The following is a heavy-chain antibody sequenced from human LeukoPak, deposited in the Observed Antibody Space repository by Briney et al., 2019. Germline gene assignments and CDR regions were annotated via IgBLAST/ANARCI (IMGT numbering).Heavy chain of an antibody. CDR2: ISWNSGSI. CDR1: GFTFDDYA. J-gene: IGHJ4*02. V-gene: IGHV3-9*01. CDR3: AKVEAAGTFDY. Sequence: GGSLRLSCAASGFTFDDYAMHWVRQAPGKGLEWVSGISWNSGSIGYADSVKGRFTISRDNAKNSLYLQMNSLRAEDTALYYCAKVEAAGTFDYWGQGTLVTVSS. D-gene: IGHD6-13*01.